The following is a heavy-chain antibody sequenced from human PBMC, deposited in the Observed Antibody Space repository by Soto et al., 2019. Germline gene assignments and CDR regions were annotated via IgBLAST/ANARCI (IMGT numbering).Heavy chain of an antibody. CDR1: GYTFTSYA. D-gene: IGHD2-21*02. CDR2: INAGNGNT. CDR3: ASGGGNSPGPFFPVVY. J-gene: IGHJ4*02. V-gene: IGHV1-3*01. Sequence: GASVQVSCKASGYTFTSYAMHWVRQAPGQRLEWMGWINAGNGNTKYSQKFQGRVTITRDTSASTAYMELSSLRSEDTAVYYCASGGGNSPGPFFPVVYWGQGTLVTVSS.